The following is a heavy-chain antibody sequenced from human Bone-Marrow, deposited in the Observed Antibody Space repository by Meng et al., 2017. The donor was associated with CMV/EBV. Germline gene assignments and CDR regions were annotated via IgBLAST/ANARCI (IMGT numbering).Heavy chain of an antibody. Sequence: GSLKLPCAASGFTFSSYCMHWVRQAAGKGLVWVSRINSDGSTTIYADSVKGRFTISRDNAKNTLHLQMNGLRVEDTAVYYCARSQYKSASDYWGQGALVTVSS. J-gene: IGHJ4*02. CDR2: INSDGSTT. V-gene: IGHV3-74*01. D-gene: IGHD1-14*01. CDR1: GFTFSSYC. CDR3: ARSQYKSASDY.